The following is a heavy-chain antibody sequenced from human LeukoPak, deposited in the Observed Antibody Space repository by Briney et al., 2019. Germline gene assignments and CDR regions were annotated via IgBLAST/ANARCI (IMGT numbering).Heavy chain of an antibody. CDR3: ARDGSSGSGDY. CDR2: INPSGGTT. J-gene: IGHJ4*02. V-gene: IGHV1-46*01. D-gene: IGHD3-22*01. Sequence: GASVKVSCKASGYTFTSYHMHWVRQAPGQGLEWMGMINPSGGTTSYAQKFQGRVTMTRDTSTSTVYMELSSLRSEDTAVYYCARDGSSGSGDYWGQGALFAVSS. CDR1: GYTFTSYH.